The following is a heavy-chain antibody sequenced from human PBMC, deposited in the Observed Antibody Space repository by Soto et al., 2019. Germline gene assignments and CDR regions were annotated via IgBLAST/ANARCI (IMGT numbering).Heavy chain of an antibody. J-gene: IGHJ4*02. CDR3: ARAGTAMVLPYYFDY. CDR2: ISYDGSNK. V-gene: IGHV3-30-3*01. CDR1: GFTFSSYA. Sequence: PGGSLRLSCAASGFTFSSYAMHWVRQAPGKGLEWVAVISYDGSNKYYADSVKGRFTISRDNSKNTLYLQMNSLRAEDTAVYYCARAGTAMVLPYYFDYWGQGTLVTVSS. D-gene: IGHD5-18*01.